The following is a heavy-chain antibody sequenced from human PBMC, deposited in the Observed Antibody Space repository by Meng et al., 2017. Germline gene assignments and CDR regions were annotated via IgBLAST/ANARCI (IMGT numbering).Heavy chain of an antibody. V-gene: IGHV5-51*01. CDR3: ARPHYGSGSYQYHH. CDR1: GYSFTSYW. D-gene: IGHD3-10*01. Sequence: KVSCKGSGYSFTSYWIGWVRQMPGKGLEWMGIIYPGDSDTRYSPSFQGQVTISADKSISTAYPQWSSLKASGTAMYYCARPHYGSGSYQYHHWGQGTLVTVSS. J-gene: IGHJ4*02. CDR2: IYPGDSDT.